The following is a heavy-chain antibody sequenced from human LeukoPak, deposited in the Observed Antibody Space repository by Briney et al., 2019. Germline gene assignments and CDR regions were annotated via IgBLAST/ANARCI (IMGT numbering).Heavy chain of an antibody. Sequence: PSQTLSLTCTVSGGSISSGDYYLSWIRQPPGKGLEWIGYIYYSGSTYYNPSLKSRVTISVDTSKNQFSLKLSSVTAADTAVYYCARDQPYVGFDYWGQGTLVTVSS. CDR1: GGSISSGDYY. CDR3: ARDQPYVGFDY. CDR2: IYYSGST. D-gene: IGHD3-16*01. J-gene: IGHJ4*02. V-gene: IGHV4-30-4*01.